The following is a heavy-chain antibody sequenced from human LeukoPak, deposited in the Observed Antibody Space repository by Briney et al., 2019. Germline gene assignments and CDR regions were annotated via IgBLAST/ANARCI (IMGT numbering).Heavy chain of an antibody. CDR3: ARDVAGFYGF. J-gene: IGHJ4*02. V-gene: IGHV4-39*07. Sequence: PSETLSLTCTVSGGSLSSSSYYWGWIRQPPGKGLEWIGSIYYSGSTYYNPPLKSRVTISVDTSKNQFSLKLSSVTAADTAVYFCARDVAGFYGFWGQGTLVTVSS. CDR2: IYYSGST. CDR1: GGSLSSSSYY. D-gene: IGHD6-19*01.